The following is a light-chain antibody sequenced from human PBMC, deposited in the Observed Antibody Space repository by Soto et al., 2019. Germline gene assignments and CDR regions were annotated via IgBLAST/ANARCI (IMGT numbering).Light chain of an antibody. V-gene: IGKV3-20*01. CDR2: GAS. J-gene: IGKJ2*01. CDR1: QSVSSSY. Sequence: IVLTQSPVTLSLSPGERASLSCRASQSVSSSYLAWYQQKPGQAPRLLIYGASSRATGIPDRFSGSGSGTDFTLTISRLEPEEFAVYYCQQYGSSLYTFGQGTKLEIK. CDR3: QQYGSSLYT.